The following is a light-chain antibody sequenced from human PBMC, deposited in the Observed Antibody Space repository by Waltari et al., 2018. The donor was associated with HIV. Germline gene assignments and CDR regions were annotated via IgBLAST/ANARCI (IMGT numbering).Light chain of an antibody. CDR1: QSVSTY. Sequence: DIQMTQSPSSLSASVGDRVTIPCRASQSVSTYLNWYQQKPGKAPKLLIHAATNLQSGVPSRFSGSGSGTDLTLTISSLQPENFATYYCQQSYSTPYTFGQGTKLEIK. CDR2: AAT. CDR3: QQSYSTPYT. J-gene: IGKJ2*01. V-gene: IGKV1-39*01.